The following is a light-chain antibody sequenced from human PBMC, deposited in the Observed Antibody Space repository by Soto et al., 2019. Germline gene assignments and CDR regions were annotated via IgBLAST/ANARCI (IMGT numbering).Light chain of an antibody. J-gene: IGKJ1*01. V-gene: IGKV3-15*01. Sequence: EIVLTQSPCTLSLSPGERATLSCRASQSVRSSYLAWYQQKPGQAPRLLIYGASTRATGIPARFSGSGSGTEFTLTISSLQYEDFAVYYCQQYNNRPPRTFGQGTKVDIK. CDR1: QSVRSSY. CDR3: QQYNNRPPRT. CDR2: GAS.